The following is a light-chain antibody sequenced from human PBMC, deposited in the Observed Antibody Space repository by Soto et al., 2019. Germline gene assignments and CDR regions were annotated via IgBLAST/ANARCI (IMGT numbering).Light chain of an antibody. CDR3: QQYNNWPPWT. J-gene: IGKJ1*01. V-gene: IGKV3-15*01. CDR1: QSVSSN. CDR2: GAS. Sequence: EIVMTQSPATLSVSPGERATLSCRASQSVSSNLAWYQQKPGQAPRLLIYGASTRATGIPARFSGSGPGIEFTLTISSLQSEDFAAYYCQQYNNWPPWTFGQGTKV.